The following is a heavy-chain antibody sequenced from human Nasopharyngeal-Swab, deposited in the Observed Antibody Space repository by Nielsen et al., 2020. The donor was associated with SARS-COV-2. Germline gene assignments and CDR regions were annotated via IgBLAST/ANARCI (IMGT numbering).Heavy chain of an antibody. Sequence: SETLSLTCTVSGGSLSSFYWSWILQPPGKGLDWIGYIYYGGSTNYNPSLKSRVTISIDTSKNQFSLKLSSVTAADTAVYYCARDSTVFGVVPSWFDPWGQGTLVTVSS. J-gene: IGHJ5*02. CDR2: IYYGGST. V-gene: IGHV4-59*01. CDR3: ARDSTVFGVVPSWFDP. CDR1: GGSLSSFY. D-gene: IGHD3-3*01.